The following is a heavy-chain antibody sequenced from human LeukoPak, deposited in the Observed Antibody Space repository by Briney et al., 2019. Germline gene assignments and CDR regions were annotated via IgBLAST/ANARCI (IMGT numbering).Heavy chain of an antibody. V-gene: IGHV3-30*04. CDR3: ARDGRWLQFLDY. D-gene: IGHD5-24*01. CDR2: ISYDGSNK. Sequence: PGGSLRLSCAASGFTFSSYAMHWVRQAPGKGLEWVAVISYDGSNKYYADSVKGRFTISRDNSKNTLYLQMNSLRAEDTAVYYCARDGRWLQFLDYWGQGTLVTVSS. CDR1: GFTFSSYA. J-gene: IGHJ4*02.